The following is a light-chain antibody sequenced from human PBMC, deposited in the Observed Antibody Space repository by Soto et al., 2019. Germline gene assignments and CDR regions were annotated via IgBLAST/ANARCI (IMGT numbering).Light chain of an antibody. J-gene: IGKJ2*01. Sequence: EVVVTQSPATLSVSPGERVTLSCRASQSVDSDVAWFQHKPGQAPRLLIYGASTRAAGIPGRFSGSGYETDFTFTISSLEPEDSATYFCQPYNTWVRGTFGQGTKLEIK. CDR1: QSVDSD. V-gene: IGKV3-15*01. CDR2: GAS. CDR3: QPYNTWVRGT.